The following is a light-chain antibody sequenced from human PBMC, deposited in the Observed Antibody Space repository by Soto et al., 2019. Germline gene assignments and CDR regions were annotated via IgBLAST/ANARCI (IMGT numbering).Light chain of an antibody. V-gene: IGKV1-5*03. CDR3: QQYNSYWYS. J-gene: IGKJ2*03. Sequence: DIQMTQSPSTLSAFIGDRVTITCRASRSIGDWLAWYQQKPGKAPKLLIYKASSLESGVPSRFSGSGSGTAFTLTISSLQPDDFATYYCQQYNSYWYSFGQGTNLEIK. CDR1: RSIGDW. CDR2: KAS.